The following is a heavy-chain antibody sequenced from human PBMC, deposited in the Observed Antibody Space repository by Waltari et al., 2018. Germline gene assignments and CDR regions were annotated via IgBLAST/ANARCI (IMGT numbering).Heavy chain of an antibody. CDR1: GYTFTSFY. CDR2: INPSGGTT. D-gene: IGHD3-10*01. Sequence: QVQLVQSGAEVKKPGASVKVSCKASGYTFTSFYMHWVRQAPGQGRQWMGIINPSGGTTIYAQNFQGRVTMTRDTSTSTVYMELSSLRSEDTAVYYCARDTGALRMDVWGQGTTVTVSS. CDR3: ARDTGALRMDV. J-gene: IGHJ6*02. V-gene: IGHV1-46*01.